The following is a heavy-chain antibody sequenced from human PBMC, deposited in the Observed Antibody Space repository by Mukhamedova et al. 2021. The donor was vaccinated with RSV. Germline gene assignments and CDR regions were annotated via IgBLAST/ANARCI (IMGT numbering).Heavy chain of an antibody. Sequence: GFTFSSYAMHWVRQAPGKGLESVAVISYDGSNKYYADSVKGRFTISRDNSKNTLYLQMNSLRAEDTAVYYCARDGIINDYGDEDA. CDR1: GFTFSSYA. D-gene: IGHD4-17*01. CDR3: ARDGIINDYGDEDA. V-gene: IGHV3-30*04. CDR2: ISYDGSNK. J-gene: IGHJ3*01.